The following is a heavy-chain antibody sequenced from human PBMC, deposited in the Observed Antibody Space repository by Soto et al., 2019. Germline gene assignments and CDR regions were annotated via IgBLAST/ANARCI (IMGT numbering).Heavy chain of an antibody. Sequence: ASVKVSCKASGYTFTSCDINWVRQAAGQGLEWMGWMNPNSGNTDYAQKFQGRVTMTRNTSISTAYLEVSSLSSEDTAVYYCARNLFDFWGRGTMVTVSS. J-gene: IGHJ3*01. CDR2: MNPNSGNT. CDR1: GYTFTSCD. CDR3: ARNLFDF. V-gene: IGHV1-8*01.